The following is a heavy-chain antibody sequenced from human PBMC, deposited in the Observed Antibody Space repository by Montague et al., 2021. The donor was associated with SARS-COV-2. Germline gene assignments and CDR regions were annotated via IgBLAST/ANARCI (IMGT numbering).Heavy chain of an antibody. CDR1: GGSISSYY. J-gene: IGHJ4*02. D-gene: IGHD2/OR15-2a*01. CDR2: IYYSGST. V-gene: IGHV4-59*01. Sequence: SETLSLTCTVSGGSISSYYWSWIRQPPGKGLERIGYIYYSGSTNYNPSLESRVTISVDTSKNQFSLRLSSVTAADTAVYYCARDLPPSRPRNPVWGQGTLVTVSS. CDR3: ARDLPPSRPRNPV.